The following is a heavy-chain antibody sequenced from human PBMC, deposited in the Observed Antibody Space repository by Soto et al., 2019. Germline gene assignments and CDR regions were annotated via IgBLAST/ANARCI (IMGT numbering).Heavy chain of an antibody. CDR1: GDTVNSSTYF. Sequence: QMHLQESGPGLVKPSETLFVTCTVSGDTVNSSTYFWSWIRQSPERKLEWLGYIFYTGATKYNPSRRGRVLISMDTSKNQFSLRLTSVTAADAAIYYCARRAYGGDFWGQGALVTVSS. CDR2: IFYTGAT. CDR3: ARRAYGGDF. J-gene: IGHJ4*02. D-gene: IGHD2-21*02. V-gene: IGHV4-61*01.